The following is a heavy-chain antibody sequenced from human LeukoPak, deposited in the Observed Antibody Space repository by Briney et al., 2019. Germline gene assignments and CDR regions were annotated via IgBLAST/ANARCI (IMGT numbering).Heavy chain of an antibody. J-gene: IGHJ5*02. Sequence: GGSPRLSCAASGFTFSSYAMHWVRQAPGKGLEWVAVISYDGSNKYYADSVKGRFTISRDNSKNTLYLQMNSLRAEDTAVYYCARQYSSSWYVSWFDPWGQGTLVTVSS. CDR3: ARQYSSSWYVSWFDP. V-gene: IGHV3-30*04. CDR1: GFTFSSYA. CDR2: ISYDGSNK. D-gene: IGHD6-13*01.